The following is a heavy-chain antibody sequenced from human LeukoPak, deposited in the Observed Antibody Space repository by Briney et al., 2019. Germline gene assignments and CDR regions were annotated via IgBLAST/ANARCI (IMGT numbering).Heavy chain of an antibody. J-gene: IGHJ4*02. CDR3: AKRGVVIRVILVGFHKEAYYFDS. Sequence: GGSLRLSCAVSGITLSNYGMSWVRQAPGKGLEWVAGISDSGGRTNYAGSVKGRFTIPRDNPKNTLYLQMNSLRAEDTAVYFCAKRGVVIRVILVGFHKEAYYFDSWGQGALVTVSS. D-gene: IGHD3-22*01. CDR1: GITLSNYG. V-gene: IGHV3-23*01. CDR2: ISDSGGRT.